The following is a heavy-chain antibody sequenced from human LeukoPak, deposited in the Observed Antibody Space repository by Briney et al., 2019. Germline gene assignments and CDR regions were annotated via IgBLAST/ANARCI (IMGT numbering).Heavy chain of an antibody. CDR1: GFTFSSYA. V-gene: IGHV3-30-3*01. Sequence: GGSLRLSCAASGFTFSSYALHWVRQAPGKGLEWVAVISYDGSNKYYADSVKGRFTISRDNSKNTLYLQVNSLRAEDTAVYYCARNAFEIWGQGTMVTVSS. J-gene: IGHJ3*02. CDR3: ARNAFEI. CDR2: ISYDGSNK.